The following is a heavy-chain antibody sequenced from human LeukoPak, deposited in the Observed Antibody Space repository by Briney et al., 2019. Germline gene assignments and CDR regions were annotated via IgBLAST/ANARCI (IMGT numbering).Heavy chain of an antibody. J-gene: IGHJ4*02. V-gene: IGHV3-30-3*01. CDR3: ARGHDYGNY. D-gene: IGHD4-17*01. CDR2: ISYDGSNK. CDR1: GFTFSSYA. Sequence: GGSLRLSCAASGFTFSSYAMHWVRQAPGKGLEWVAVISYDGSNKYYADSVKGRFTISRDNSKNTLYLQMSSLRAEDTAVYYCARGHDYGNYWGQGTLVTVSS.